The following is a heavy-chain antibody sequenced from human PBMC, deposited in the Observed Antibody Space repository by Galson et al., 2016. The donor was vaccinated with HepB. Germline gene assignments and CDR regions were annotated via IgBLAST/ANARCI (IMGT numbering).Heavy chain of an antibody. V-gene: IGHV3-23*01. J-gene: IGHJ4*02. CDR1: GFTFSDYG. D-gene: IGHD3-9*01. CDR2: ISGGGHDT. CDR3: TKSRYFDASGYPPFDN. Sequence: SLRLSCAASGFTFSDYGMSWVRQAPGKPLEWVSVISGGGHDTYYADPVKGRFTISRDNSKNMLFLQMTGLRADDTAVFYCTKSRYFDASGYPPFDNWGQGARVTVSP.